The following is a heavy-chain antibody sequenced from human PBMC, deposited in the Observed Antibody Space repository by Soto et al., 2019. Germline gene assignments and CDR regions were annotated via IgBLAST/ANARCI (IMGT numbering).Heavy chain of an antibody. D-gene: IGHD6-13*01. CDR2: INSDGSST. CDR1: GFTFSSYW. Sequence: EVQLVESGGGLVQPGGSLRLSCAASGFTFSSYWMHWVRQAPGKGLVWVSRINSDGSSTSYADSVKGRFTISRDNAKNTLYLQMNSLRAEDKAVYYCASIAAAGTRDYWGQGTLVTVSS. V-gene: IGHV3-74*01. J-gene: IGHJ4*02. CDR3: ASIAAAGTRDY.